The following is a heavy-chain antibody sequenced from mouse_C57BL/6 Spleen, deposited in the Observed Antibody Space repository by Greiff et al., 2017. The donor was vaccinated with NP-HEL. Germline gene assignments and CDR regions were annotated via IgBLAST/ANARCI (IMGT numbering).Heavy chain of an antibody. J-gene: IGHJ3*01. CDR3: ASGSNYAWFAY. Sequence: QVQLQHPGAELVMPGASVKLSCKASGYTFTSYWMHWVKQRPGQGLEWIGEIDPSDSYTNYNQKFKGKSTLTVDKSSSTAYMQLSSLTSEDSAVYYCASGSNYAWFAYWGQGTLVTVSA. CDR2: IDPSDSYT. CDR1: GYTFTSYW. D-gene: IGHD2-5*01. V-gene: IGHV1-69*01.